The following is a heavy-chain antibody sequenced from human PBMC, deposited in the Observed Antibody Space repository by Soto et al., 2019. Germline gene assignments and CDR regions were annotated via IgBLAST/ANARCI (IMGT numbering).Heavy chain of an antibody. J-gene: IGHJ6*02. D-gene: IGHD3-16*01. CDR1: VFTFSSYG. Sequence: GGSLRLSCAASVFTFSSYGMHWVRQAPGKGLEWVAVISYDGSNKYYADSVKGRFTISRDNSKNTLYLQMNSLRAEDTAVYYCAKEISYDYVWDPPGMDVWGQGTTVTVSS. CDR2: ISYDGSNK. CDR3: AKEISYDYVWDPPGMDV. V-gene: IGHV3-30*18.